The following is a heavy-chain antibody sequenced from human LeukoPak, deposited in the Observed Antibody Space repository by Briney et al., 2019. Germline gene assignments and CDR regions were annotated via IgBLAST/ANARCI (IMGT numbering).Heavy chain of an antibody. Sequence: PSETLSLTCTVSGASISSSYWSWIRQSPGRGLEWIGYVHYTGGTNYNPSLKSRATISVDTSKNQFSLKLSPVTAADTAMYYCARGYFDAIVYSNPFDWWGQGALGTVSS. D-gene: IGHD3-22*01. V-gene: IGHV4-59*01. J-gene: IGHJ4*02. CDR3: ARGYFDAIVYSNPFDW. CDR1: GASISSSY. CDR2: VHYTGGT.